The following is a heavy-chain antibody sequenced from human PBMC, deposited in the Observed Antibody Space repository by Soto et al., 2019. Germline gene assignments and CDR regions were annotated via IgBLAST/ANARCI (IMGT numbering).Heavy chain of an antibody. Sequence: QVQLKQGGAGLVKPSENLVPKCVVNYGSLSGYFWDRIPQTPGKGVEWDGEISHSGSTNYNPSLMSRVTMSADTSKKQFSLRLSSVTAADTALYFCARGYESSRRYLPLLDYWGQGTLVTVSS. D-gene: IGHD3-22*01. V-gene: IGHV4-34*02. J-gene: IGHJ4*02. CDR2: ISHSGST. CDR3: ARGYESSRRYLPLLDY. CDR1: YGSLSGYF.